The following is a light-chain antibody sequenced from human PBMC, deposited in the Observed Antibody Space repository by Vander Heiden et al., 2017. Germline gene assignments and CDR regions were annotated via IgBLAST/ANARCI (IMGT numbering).Light chain of an antibody. J-gene: IGLJ2*01. CDR1: NSNIGTHT. Sequence: QSVLAQPPSASGTPGQRITISCSGSNSNIGTHTVNWYQHLPGTAPKLLIYSNNQRPSGVPDRFSGSKSGTSASLAISGLQSEDEADYYCATWDDGLNGHVLFGGGTKLTVL. CDR3: ATWDDGLNGHVL. CDR2: SNN. V-gene: IGLV1-44*01.